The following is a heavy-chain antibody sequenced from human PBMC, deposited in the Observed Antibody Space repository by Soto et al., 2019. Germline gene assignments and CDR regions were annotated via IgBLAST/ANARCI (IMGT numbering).Heavy chain of an antibody. CDR1: GFTFSSYA. J-gene: IGHJ4*02. CDR2: ISGSGGST. D-gene: IGHD5-12*01. CDR3: ARDPFGGYDY. Sequence: PGGSLRLSCAASGFTFSSYAMSWVRQAPGKGLEWVSAISGSGGSTYYADSVKGRFTISRDNAKNSLYLQMNSLRAEDTAVYYCARDPFGGYDYWGQGTLVTVSS. V-gene: IGHV3-23*01.